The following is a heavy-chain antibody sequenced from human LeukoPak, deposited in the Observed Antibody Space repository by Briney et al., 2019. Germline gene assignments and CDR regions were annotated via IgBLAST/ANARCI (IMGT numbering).Heavy chain of an antibody. J-gene: IGHJ4*02. D-gene: IGHD6-13*01. CDR2: INHIGDT. Sequence: PSETLSLTCAVYGGSFSGYYWSWIRQPPGKGLEWIVEINHIGDTNYNPSLKSRVTISVDTSKNQFSLKLSSVTAADTAVYYCARDSSSWYYFDYWGQGTLVTVSS. V-gene: IGHV4-34*01. CDR1: GGSFSGYY. CDR3: ARDSSSWYYFDY.